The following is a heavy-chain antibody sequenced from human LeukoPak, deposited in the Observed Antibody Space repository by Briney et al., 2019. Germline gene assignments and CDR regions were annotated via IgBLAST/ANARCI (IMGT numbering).Heavy chain of an antibody. CDR1: GGSFSGYY. CDR3: ARQHDSYHYYYVDV. CDR2: INHSGST. Sequence: PSETLSLTCAVYGGSFSGYYWSWIRQPPGKGLEWIGEINHSGSTNYNPSLKSRVTMSVDTSKNQFSLKLSFVTAADTAVYYCARQHDSYHYYYVDVWGKGTTVTVSS. D-gene: IGHD6-13*01. V-gene: IGHV4-34*01. J-gene: IGHJ6*03.